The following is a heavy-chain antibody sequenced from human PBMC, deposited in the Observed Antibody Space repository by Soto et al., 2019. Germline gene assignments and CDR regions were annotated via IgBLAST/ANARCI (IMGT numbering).Heavy chain of an antibody. CDR2: VYYTGTT. V-gene: IGHV4-59*01. CDR1: GGSISSYF. J-gene: IGHJ4*02. Sequence: SETLSLTCTVSGGSISSYFYIWVRHPPGKGLEWIGSVYYTGTTDYNPSLKSRVTISVDTSKTQFSLNLRSVTAADTAVYYCARDLAAVPRAFDYWGRGTLVTVSS. D-gene: IGHD6-13*01. CDR3: ARDLAAVPRAFDY.